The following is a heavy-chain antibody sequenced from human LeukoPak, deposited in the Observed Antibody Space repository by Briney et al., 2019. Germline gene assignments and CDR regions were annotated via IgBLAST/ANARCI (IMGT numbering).Heavy chain of an antibody. V-gene: IGHV3-7*01. CDR2: IKQDGSEK. Sequence: PGGSLRLSCAASGFNFSSYWISWVRQAQGKGVEWVANIKQDGSEKYYVDYVRGRFTISRDNEKNSLYLQMNSLRAEDTAVYNCARVPEYCSSTSCYWYYYMDVWGKGTMVTVSS. CDR1: GFNFSSYW. D-gene: IGHD2-2*01. J-gene: IGHJ6*03. CDR3: ARVPEYCSSTSCYWYYYMDV.